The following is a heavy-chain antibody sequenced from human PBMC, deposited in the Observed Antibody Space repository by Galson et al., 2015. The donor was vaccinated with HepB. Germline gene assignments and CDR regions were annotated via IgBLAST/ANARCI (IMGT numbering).Heavy chain of an antibody. CDR3: ARHRPYADFDY. D-gene: IGHD3-16*01. J-gene: IGHJ4*02. CDR2: IDPSDSNT. CDR1: GYSFASYW. V-gene: IGHV5-10-1*01. Sequence: SGAEVKQPGESLRISCKGSGYSFASYWISWVRQMPGKGLEWMGRIDPSDSNTKHSPSFQGHVTISTDKSIRTAYLQWTSLKASDTAIYFCARHRPYADFDYWGQGTLVTVSS.